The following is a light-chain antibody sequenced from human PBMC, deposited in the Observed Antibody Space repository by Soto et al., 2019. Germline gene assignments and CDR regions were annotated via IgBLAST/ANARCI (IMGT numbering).Light chain of an antibody. Sequence: QSALTQPASVSGSPGQSITISCTGTSSDIGTYNYVSWYQQHPGKAPKLMISEVSNRPSGVSNRFSSSKSGNTASLTISGLQAEDEAVYYCSSFTSSSTLVVFGGGTKVTVL. CDR2: EVS. V-gene: IGLV2-14*01. J-gene: IGLJ2*01. CDR1: SSDIGTYNY. CDR3: SSFTSSSTLVV.